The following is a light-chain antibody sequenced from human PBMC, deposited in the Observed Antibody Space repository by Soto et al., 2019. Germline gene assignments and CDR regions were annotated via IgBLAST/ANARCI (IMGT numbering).Light chain of an antibody. CDR1: QSVTNNY. Sequence: EIVLTQYPGTLSLSPGERATLSCKTSQSVTNNYVDRYQQKPDQAPRLLIYVTSSRATGIPDRFSGSGSGTDFTLTISNRETEDFAVYYCQQYGASITFGVGTKVEI. CDR3: QQYGASIT. J-gene: IGKJ4*01. CDR2: VTS. V-gene: IGKV3-20*01.